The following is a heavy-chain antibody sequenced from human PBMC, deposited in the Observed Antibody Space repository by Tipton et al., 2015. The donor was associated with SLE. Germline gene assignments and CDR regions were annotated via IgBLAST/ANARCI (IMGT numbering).Heavy chain of an antibody. D-gene: IGHD3-3*01. V-gene: IGHV4-34*01. Sequence: TLSLTCAVYGGSFSGYYWSWIRQPPGKGLEWIGEINHSGSTHYNPSLKSRVTISVDTSKNQFSLNLSSVTAADTAVYYCARLEMGYDFWSGYYPYYFDYWGQGTLVTVSS. CDR2: INHSGST. CDR1: GGSFSGYY. J-gene: IGHJ4*02. CDR3: ARLEMGYDFWSGYYPYYFDY.